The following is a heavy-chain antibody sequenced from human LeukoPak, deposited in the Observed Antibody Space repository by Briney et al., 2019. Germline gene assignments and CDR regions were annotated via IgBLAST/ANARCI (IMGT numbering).Heavy chain of an antibody. V-gene: IGHV3-23*01. CDR3: AKSRTTVTTFWDS. Sequence: PGGSLRLSCAASGFTFSSYSMNWVRQAPGKGLDWVSAISSSAGTTIYAVSVKGRFTISRDNSKNTLFLQMNSLRAEDTAVYYCAKSRTTVTTFWDSWGQGALVTVSS. D-gene: IGHD4-17*01. CDR1: GFTFSSYS. CDR2: ISSSAGTT. J-gene: IGHJ4*02.